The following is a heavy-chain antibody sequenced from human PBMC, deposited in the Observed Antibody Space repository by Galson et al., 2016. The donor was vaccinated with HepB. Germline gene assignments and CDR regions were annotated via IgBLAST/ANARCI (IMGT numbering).Heavy chain of an antibody. J-gene: IGHJ5*02. CDR3: ARSFEYCSGGVCYSGWFDP. Sequence: SVKVSCKASGYTFTNYYIHWVRQAPGQGLEWMGMINSSGGSTNYAQKFQGRVTVTRDTSTSTVYLELSSLISDDTAVYYCARSFEYCSGGVCYSGWFDPWSQGTLVTVSS. D-gene: IGHD2-8*02. CDR1: GYTFTNYY. CDR2: INSSGGST. V-gene: IGHV1-46*01.